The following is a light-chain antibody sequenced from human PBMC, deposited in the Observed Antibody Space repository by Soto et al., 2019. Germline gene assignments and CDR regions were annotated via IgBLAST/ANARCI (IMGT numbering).Light chain of an antibody. J-gene: IGKJ1*01. CDR2: GAS. CDR1: QSASSSY. CDR3: QQYGSSPPA. Sequence: EIVLTQSPGTLSLSTGERATLSCRASQSASSSYLAWYQQKPGQAPRLLIYGASSRATGIPDRFSGSGSGTDFTLTISRLEPEDFAVYYCQQYGSSPPAFGQGTKVDIK. V-gene: IGKV3-20*01.